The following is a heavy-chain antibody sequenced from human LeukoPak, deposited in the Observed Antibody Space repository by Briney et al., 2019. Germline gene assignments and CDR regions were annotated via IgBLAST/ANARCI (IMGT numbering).Heavy chain of an antibody. D-gene: IGHD3-16*02. Sequence: GSVRFSCAASGFTFNRHWMSWVRQAPGKGLEWVANINQDGSEKDYVDSVKGRFTISRDNAKNSLYLQMNSLSAEDTAVYYCARSLLRLGELSSNPSVDYGMDVWGQGTTVTVSS. CDR2: INQDGSEK. CDR3: ARSLLRLGELSSNPSVDYGMDV. V-gene: IGHV3-7*01. J-gene: IGHJ6*02. CDR1: GFTFNRHW.